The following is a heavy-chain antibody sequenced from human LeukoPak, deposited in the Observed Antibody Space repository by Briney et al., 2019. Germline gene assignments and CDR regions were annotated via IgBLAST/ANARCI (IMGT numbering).Heavy chain of an antibody. CDR2: IYTSGST. J-gene: IGHJ6*03. V-gene: IGHV4-4*07. D-gene: IGHD1-26*01. Sequence: SETLSLTCTVSGGSISSYYWSWIRQPAGKGLEWIGRIYTSGSTNYNPSLKSRVTISVDKSKNRFSLKLSSVTAADTAVYYCARDAVGATSYYYYMDVWGKGTTVTVSS. CDR1: GGSISSYY. CDR3: ARDAVGATSYYYYMDV.